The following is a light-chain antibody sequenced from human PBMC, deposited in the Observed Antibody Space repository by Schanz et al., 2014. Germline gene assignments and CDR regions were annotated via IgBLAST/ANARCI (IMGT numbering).Light chain of an antibody. CDR2: TSD. V-gene: IGLV1-44*01. J-gene: IGLJ3*02. CDR1: SSNIGSNP. CDR3: GTWDSSLSAGV. Sequence: QSVLTQPPSASGPPGQRVTISCSGSSSNIGSNPVNWYQQLPRAAPTLLIYTSDQRPSGVPDRFSGSKSGTSATLGITGLQTGDEADYYCGTWDSSLSAGVFGGGTKLTVL.